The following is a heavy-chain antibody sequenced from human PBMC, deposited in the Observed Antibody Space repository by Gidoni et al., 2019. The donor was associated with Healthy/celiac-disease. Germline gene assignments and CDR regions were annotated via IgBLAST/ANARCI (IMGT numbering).Heavy chain of an antibody. CDR3: ARGELVGATYY. CDR2: ISYDGSNK. Sequence: QVQLVESGGGVVQPGRSLRLSCAASGFTFSSYAMPWVRQAPGTGLEWVAFISYDGSNKYYADSVKGRFTISRDNSKNTLYLQMNSLRAEDTAVYYCARGELVGATYYWGQGTLVTVSS. V-gene: IGHV3-30-3*01. J-gene: IGHJ4*02. CDR1: GFTFSSYA. D-gene: IGHD1-26*01.